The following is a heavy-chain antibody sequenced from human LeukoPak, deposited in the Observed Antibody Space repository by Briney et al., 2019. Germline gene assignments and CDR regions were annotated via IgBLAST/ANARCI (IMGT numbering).Heavy chain of an antibody. Sequence: VASVKVSCKASGYTFTNYYMHWVRQAPGQGLEWMGLINPSGGSTSYAEKFQGRVIMTRDMSTTTDYMELSSLRSEDTAVYYCARDQGGYYSSSWVFDYWGQGTLVTVSS. CDR2: INPSGGST. CDR3: ARDQGGYYSSSWVFDY. D-gene: IGHD6-13*01. V-gene: IGHV1-46*01. J-gene: IGHJ4*02. CDR1: GYTFTNYY.